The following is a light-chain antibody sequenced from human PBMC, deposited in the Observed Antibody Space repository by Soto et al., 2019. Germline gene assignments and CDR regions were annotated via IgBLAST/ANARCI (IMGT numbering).Light chain of an antibody. V-gene: IGKV1-5*01. CDR2: DAS. CDR1: QSIDRR. CDR3: QEYSSYWT. Sequence: DIQLTQSPSTLSASAGDRVTITCRASQSIDRRLAWYQQKPGKAPKLLIYDASNLESGVPSRFNGSGSGTEFTLITSSLQSDDFATYYCQEYSSYWTFGQGTKVDIK. J-gene: IGKJ1*01.